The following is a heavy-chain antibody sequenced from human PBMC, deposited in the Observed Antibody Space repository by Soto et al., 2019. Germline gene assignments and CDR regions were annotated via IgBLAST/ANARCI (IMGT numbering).Heavy chain of an antibody. D-gene: IGHD2-8*02. CDR2: IIPLFGTQ. J-gene: IGHJ2*01. CDR3: ARGHNWCCLFDL. Sequence: QVQLVQHGAEVRKPGSSVKVSCTASGGTFTSYAFSWVRQAPGQGLEWMGGIIPLFGTQMYAQKFQDRITITGDKSTSTAYLELSGVRSDDTALYYWARGHNWCCLFDLLGRGTLLAFSS. V-gene: IGHV1-69*06. CDR1: GGTFTSYA.